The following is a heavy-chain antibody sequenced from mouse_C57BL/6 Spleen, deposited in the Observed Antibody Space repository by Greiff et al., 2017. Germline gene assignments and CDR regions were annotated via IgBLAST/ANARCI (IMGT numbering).Heavy chain of an antibody. CDR3: ARRWLLRLGAMDY. D-gene: IGHD2-3*01. Sequence: EVQLQQSGPELVKPGASVKIPCKASGYTFTDYNMDWVKQSHGKSLEWIGDINPNHGGTIYNQKFKGKATLTVDKSSSTAYMELRSLTSEDTAVYYCARRWLLRLGAMDYWGQGTSVTVSS. CDR1: GYTFTDYN. CDR2: INPNHGGT. V-gene: IGHV1-18*01. J-gene: IGHJ4*01.